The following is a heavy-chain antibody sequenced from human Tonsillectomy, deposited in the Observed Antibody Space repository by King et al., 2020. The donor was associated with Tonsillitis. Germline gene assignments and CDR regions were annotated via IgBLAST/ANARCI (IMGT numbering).Heavy chain of an antibody. Sequence: VQLVESGGGVVQPGRSLRLSCAPSGFTFSSFAMHWVRQAPGKGLEWVAGISYDGNNKYYADSVKGRFTISRDNSRSTLYLQMDSLRAEDTALYYCVGGSLFFQVEGRAAEYFQHWGQGTLVAVSS. J-gene: IGHJ1*01. D-gene: IGHD3-16*01. CDR1: GFTFSSFA. V-gene: IGHV3-30-3*01. CDR2: ISYDGNNK. CDR3: VGGSLFFQVEGRAAEYFQH.